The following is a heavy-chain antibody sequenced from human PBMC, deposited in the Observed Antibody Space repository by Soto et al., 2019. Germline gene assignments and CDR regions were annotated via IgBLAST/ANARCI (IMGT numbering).Heavy chain of an antibody. CDR2: ISGGGDTT. Sequence: EVQLLESGGGLVQPGGSLRLTCAASGFTFSSYGISWIRLSPGKGLERVSVISGGGDTTYYTPSVKGRFTISRDDFRNTLYLQMNSLRTEDTAIYYCAKLRDFVVLPAGILDYWGPGTLVTVSS. V-gene: IGHV3-23*01. CDR3: AKLRDFVVLPAGILDY. CDR1: GFTFSSYG. J-gene: IGHJ4*02. D-gene: IGHD2-8*01.